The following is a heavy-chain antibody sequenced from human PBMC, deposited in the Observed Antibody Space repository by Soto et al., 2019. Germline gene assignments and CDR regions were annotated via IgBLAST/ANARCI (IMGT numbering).Heavy chain of an antibody. V-gene: IGHV3-21*01. Sequence: PGGSLRLSCAASGFTFSSYSMNWVRQAPGKGLEWAASISSSGSNIYYADSVKGRFTISRDNSKNTLYLQMNSLRAEDTAVYYCAKTPGYSSSWHLDYWGQGTLVTVSS. CDR1: GFTFSSYS. CDR2: ISSSGSNI. D-gene: IGHD6-13*01. CDR3: AKTPGYSSSWHLDY. J-gene: IGHJ4*02.